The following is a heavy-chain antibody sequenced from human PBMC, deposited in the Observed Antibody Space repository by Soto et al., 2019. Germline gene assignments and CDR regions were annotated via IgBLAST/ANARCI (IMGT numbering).Heavy chain of an antibody. V-gene: IGHV3-23*01. CDR3: AKDQSGGVLVRVGY. CDR1: GFTFNNYA. J-gene: IGHJ4*02. Sequence: GGSLRLSCAASGFTFNNYAMSWVRQAPGKGLEWVSAISGSGGSTYYADSVKGRFTISRDNSKNTLYLQMNSLRAEDTAVYYCAKDQSGGVLVRVGYWGQGTLVTVSS. D-gene: IGHD3-16*02. CDR2: ISGSGGST.